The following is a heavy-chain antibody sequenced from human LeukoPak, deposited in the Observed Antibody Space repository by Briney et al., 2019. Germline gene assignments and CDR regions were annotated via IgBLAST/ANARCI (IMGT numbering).Heavy chain of an antibody. J-gene: IGHJ4*02. CDR1: GYTFTGYY. D-gene: IGHD3-3*01. CDR2: INPNSGGT. Sequence: ASVKVSCKASGYTFTGYYMHWVRQAPGQGLEWMGRINPNSGGTNYAQKFQGRVTMTRDTSTSTVYMELSSLRSEDTAVYYCARDPRSYYDFWSGYYGFDYWGQGTLVTVSS. CDR3: ARDPRSYYDFWSGYYGFDY. V-gene: IGHV1-2*06.